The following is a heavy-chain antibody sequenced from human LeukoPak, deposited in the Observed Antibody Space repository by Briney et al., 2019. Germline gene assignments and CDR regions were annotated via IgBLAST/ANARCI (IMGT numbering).Heavy chain of an antibody. CDR3: ARQRKNYYDSSGYYYEAVIWFDP. J-gene: IGHJ5*02. V-gene: IGHV4-39*01. CDR1: GGSISSSSYC. D-gene: IGHD3-22*01. CDR2: IYYSGST. Sequence: SETLSLTCTVSGGSISSSSYCWGWIRQPPGKGLEWIGSIYYSGSTYYNPSLKCRVTISVDTSKNQFSLKLSSVTAADTAVYYCARQRKNYYDSSGYYYEAVIWFDPWGQGTLVTVSS.